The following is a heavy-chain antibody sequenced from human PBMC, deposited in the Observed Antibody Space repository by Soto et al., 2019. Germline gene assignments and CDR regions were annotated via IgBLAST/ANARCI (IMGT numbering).Heavy chain of an antibody. V-gene: IGHV3-30-3*01. CDR2: ISHDVNNK. Sequence: QVQLVEAGGGVVQPGSSLRLSCAASGFTFSSYVMHWVRQTPGKGLEWVAFISHDVNNKYYADSVKGRFTISRDNSENTLYMQMDRLRAEDTAVYYCARDDEGGSECDLGYWGQGTRVTVSS. J-gene: IGHJ4*02. D-gene: IGHD1-26*01. CDR1: GFTFSSYV. CDR3: ARDDEGGSECDLGY.